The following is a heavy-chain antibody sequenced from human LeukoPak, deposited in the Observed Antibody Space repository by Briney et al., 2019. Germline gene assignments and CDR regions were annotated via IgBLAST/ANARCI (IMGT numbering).Heavy chain of an antibody. CDR1: GFTFSSYA. CDR3: AKDSGPYTSGYYGH. V-gene: IGHV3-23*01. J-gene: IGHJ4*02. D-gene: IGHD3-22*01. Sequence: GGSLRLSCAASGFTFSSYAMSWVRQAPGKRLEWVSAISGGGGTTYYADSVKGRFTISRDNSKNTLFLRMNGLRAEDTAVYYCAKDSGPYTSGYYGHWGQGTLVTVSS. CDR2: ISGGGGTT.